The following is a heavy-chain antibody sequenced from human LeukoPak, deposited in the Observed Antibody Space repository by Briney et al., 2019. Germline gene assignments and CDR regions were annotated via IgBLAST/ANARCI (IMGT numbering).Heavy chain of an antibody. CDR1: GFPFSGYA. Sequence: GGSLRLSCAASGFPFSGYAMNWARQAPGKGLEWVLGVSGSGDNTYYADSVKGRFTISRDNSKNTLYLQINSLRADDTAVYYCARWSRSCSSTSCLFDYWGQGTLVTVSS. CDR2: VSGSGDNT. D-gene: IGHD2-2*01. J-gene: IGHJ4*02. V-gene: IGHV3-23*01. CDR3: ARWSRSCSSTSCLFDY.